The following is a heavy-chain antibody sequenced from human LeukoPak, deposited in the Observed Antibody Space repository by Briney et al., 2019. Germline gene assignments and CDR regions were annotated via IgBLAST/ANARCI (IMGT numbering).Heavy chain of an antibody. CDR3: ARDSGNYLDAFDI. Sequence: GGSLRLSCTVSGFTVSSNSMSWVRQAPGKGLEWVSFIYSGTIHYSDSVKGRFTISRDNAKNSLYLQMNSLRAEDTAVYYCARDSGNYLDAFDIWGQGTMVTVSS. V-gene: IGHV3-53*01. J-gene: IGHJ3*02. D-gene: IGHD1-7*01. CDR1: GFTVSSNS. CDR2: IYSGTI.